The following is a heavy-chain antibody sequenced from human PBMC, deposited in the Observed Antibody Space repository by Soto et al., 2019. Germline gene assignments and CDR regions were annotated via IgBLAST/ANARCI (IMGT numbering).Heavy chain of an antibody. CDR1: GGSFSGYY. CDR2: INHSGST. Sequence: QVQLQQWGAGLLKPSETLSRTCAVYGGSFSGYYWSWMRQPPGKGLEWIGEINHSGSTNYNPSLKSRVTISVDTSKNQFSLKLSSVTAADTAGYYCARGRITMVRGRDYFDYWGQGTLVTVSS. J-gene: IGHJ4*02. D-gene: IGHD3-10*01. CDR3: ARGRITMVRGRDYFDY. V-gene: IGHV4-34*01.